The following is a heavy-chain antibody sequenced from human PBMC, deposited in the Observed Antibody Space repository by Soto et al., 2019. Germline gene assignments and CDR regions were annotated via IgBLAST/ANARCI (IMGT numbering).Heavy chain of an antibody. D-gene: IGHD3-10*01. CDR2: ISSTSSTK. J-gene: IGHJ6*02. V-gene: IGHV3-48*02. CDR3: ARRITMVRGPYYYYGMDV. Sequence: GGSLRLSCAGSGFTFSSHAMTWVRQAPGKGLEWVSSISSTSSTKDYADSVKGRFTISRDDAKNSVYLQMNSLRDGDTAVYYCARRITMVRGPYYYYGMDVWGQGTTVTVSS. CDR1: GFTFSSHA.